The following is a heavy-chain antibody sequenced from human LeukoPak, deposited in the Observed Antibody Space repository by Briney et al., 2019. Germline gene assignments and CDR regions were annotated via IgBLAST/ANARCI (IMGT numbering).Heavy chain of an antibody. D-gene: IGHD4-23*01. CDR2: PNTNSGDT. CDR1: GYTFTGYY. Sequence: ASAKVSCKASGYTFTGYYIHFVRQAPGQRHEWRAWPNTNSGDTDSPQKFQGRVTMTRDTSITTAYLELSSLRSDDTAVYYCARAPAGGTFDNWGQGTLVTVSS. J-gene: IGHJ4*02. CDR3: ARAPAGGTFDN. V-gene: IGHV1-2*02.